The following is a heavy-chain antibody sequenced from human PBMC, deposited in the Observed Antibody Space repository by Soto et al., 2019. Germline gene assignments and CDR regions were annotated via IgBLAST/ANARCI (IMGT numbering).Heavy chain of an antibody. J-gene: IGHJ4*02. CDR2: FYYTGST. CDR1: GGSISSTSYY. CDR3: ARLVSDSSGWYSYYFDY. V-gene: IGHV4-39*07. D-gene: IGHD6-19*01. Sequence: AETLSLTCTVSGGSISSTSYYWVWIRQPPGRGLEWIGSFYYTGSTYYNPSLKSRVTISVDTSENQFSLKLSSVTAADTAVYYCARLVSDSSGWYSYYFDYWGQGTLV.